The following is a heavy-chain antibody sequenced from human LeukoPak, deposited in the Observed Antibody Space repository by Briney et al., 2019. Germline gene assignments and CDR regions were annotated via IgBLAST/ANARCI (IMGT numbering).Heavy chain of an antibody. Sequence: ASVKVSCKASGYTFTGYYMHWVRQAPGQGLEWMGWINPNNGDTKYAQKFQGRVTMTRDTSISTAYMELSRLRSDDTALYYCAREPEGITIFGVVSQAWGQGTLVTVSS. V-gene: IGHV1-2*02. D-gene: IGHD3-3*01. CDR1: GYTFTGYY. CDR3: AREPEGITIFGVVSQA. J-gene: IGHJ4*02. CDR2: INPNNGDT.